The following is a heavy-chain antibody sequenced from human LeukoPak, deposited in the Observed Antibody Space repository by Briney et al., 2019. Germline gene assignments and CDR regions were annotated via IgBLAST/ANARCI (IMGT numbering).Heavy chain of an antibody. V-gene: IGHV1-2*02. CDR2: INPNSGGT. Sequence: ASVKVSCKASGYTFTSYRISWVRQAPGQGLEWMGWINPNSGGTNYAQKFQGRVTMTRDTSISTAYMELSRLRSDDTAVYYCARDGHFDCWGQGTLVTVSS. CDR1: GYTFTSYR. CDR3: ARDGHFDC. J-gene: IGHJ4*02.